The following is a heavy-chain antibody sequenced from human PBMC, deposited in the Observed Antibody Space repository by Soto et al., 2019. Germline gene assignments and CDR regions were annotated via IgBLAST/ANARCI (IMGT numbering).Heavy chain of an antibody. Sequence: QVQLVQSGAEMQQPGASVRVSCMASGGTFSKYAFSWVRQAPGQGLEWLGGTIPMFGTPNYAQKFQGRVAISADESTATVYMELSGLRSEDTAVYFCARPLRDRNFYYGMAVWGQGTTVTVSS. J-gene: IGHJ6*02. D-gene: IGHD3-22*01. CDR3: ARPLRDRNFYYGMAV. CDR2: TIPMFGTP. V-gene: IGHV1-69*01. CDR1: GGTFSKYA.